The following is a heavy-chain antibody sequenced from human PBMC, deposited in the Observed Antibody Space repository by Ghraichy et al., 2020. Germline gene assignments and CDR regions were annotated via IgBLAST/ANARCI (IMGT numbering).Heavy chain of an antibody. V-gene: IGHV4-39*01. CDR1: GGSISSSSYY. D-gene: IGHD3-22*01. CDR3: ARHVDETKSSGYLGGYYFDY. CDR2: IYYSGST. J-gene: IGHJ4*02. Sequence: SETLSLTCTVSGGSISSSSYYWGWIRQPPGKGLEWIGSIYYSGSTYYNPSLKSRVTISVDTSKNQFSLKLSSVTAADTAVYYCARHVDETKSSGYLGGYYFDYWGQGTLVTVSS.